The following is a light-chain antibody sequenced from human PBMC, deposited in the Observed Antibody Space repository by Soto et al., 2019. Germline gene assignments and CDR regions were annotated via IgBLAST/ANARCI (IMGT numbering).Light chain of an antibody. CDR2: GAA. Sequence: EIVMTQSPATLSVSPGERATLSCRASQSVFSSLAWYQQKPGQAPRLLIYGAATRATGIPARFSGSGSGTELTLTISSLQSEDSAVYFCQQYHNWPAFGQGTKVDIK. J-gene: IGKJ1*01. CDR1: QSVFSS. V-gene: IGKV3-15*01. CDR3: QQYHNWPA.